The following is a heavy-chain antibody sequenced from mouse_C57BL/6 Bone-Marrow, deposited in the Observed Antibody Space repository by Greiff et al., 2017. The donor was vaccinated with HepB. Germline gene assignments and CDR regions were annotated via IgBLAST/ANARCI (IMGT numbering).Heavy chain of an antibody. CDR2: IDPSDSYT. Sequence: VQLQQPGAELVKPGASVKLSCKASGYTFTSYWMQWVKQSPGQGLEWIGEIDPSDSYTNYNQKFKGKATLTVDTSSSTAYMQLSSLTSEDSAVYYCAREGLLWPYAMDYWGQGTSVTVSS. CDR1: GYTFTSYW. CDR3: AREGLLWPYAMDY. J-gene: IGHJ4*01. D-gene: IGHD2-1*01. V-gene: IGHV1-50*01.